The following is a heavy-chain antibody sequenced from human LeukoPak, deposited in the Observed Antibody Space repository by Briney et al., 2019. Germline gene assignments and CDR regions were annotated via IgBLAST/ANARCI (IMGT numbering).Heavy chain of an antibody. CDR3: ARDVGSLVVDY. CDR1: GYTLTELS. D-gene: IGHD2-8*02. Sequence: ASVKVSCKVSGYTLTELSMHWVRQAPGQGLEWTGWINPNSGGTNYAHKFQGRVTMTSDTSISTVYMGLSSLNSDDTAVYYCARDVGSLVVDYWGQGTLVPVSS. V-gene: IGHV1-2*07. CDR2: INPNSGGT. J-gene: IGHJ4*02.